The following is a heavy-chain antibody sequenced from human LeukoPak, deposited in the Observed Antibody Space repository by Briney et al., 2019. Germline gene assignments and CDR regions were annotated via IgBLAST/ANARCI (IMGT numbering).Heavy chain of an antibody. J-gene: IGHJ4*02. CDR2: IFPLNSNT. CDR3: VRSITYQYDTGGPDGWDYFDY. CDR1: GYSFTSKW. Sequence: GESMKISCQGSGYSFTSKWIGWVRQRPGKGLEWLGNIFPLNSNTRYNPSFQGQITISADKSIATAYLQWSSLKASDTAIYFCVRSITYQYDTGGPDGWDYFDYWGQGTLVTVSS. V-gene: IGHV5-51*01. D-gene: IGHD2-8*02.